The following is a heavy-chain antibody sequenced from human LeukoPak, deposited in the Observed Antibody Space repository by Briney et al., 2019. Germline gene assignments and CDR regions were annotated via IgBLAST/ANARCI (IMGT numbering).Heavy chain of an antibody. Sequence: SGKVSGKAAGGTFSSYAISWVRQAPGQGLEWMGGIIPFFGTANYAQKFQGRVTISTDESTSPAYMELSSLRSEDTAVYYCTTFSYYYDSSGYYLGNWFDPWGQGTLVTVSS. CDR1: GGTFSSYA. CDR2: IIPFFGTA. V-gene: IGHV1-69*05. J-gene: IGHJ5*02. D-gene: IGHD3-22*01. CDR3: TTFSYYYDSSGYYLGNWFDP.